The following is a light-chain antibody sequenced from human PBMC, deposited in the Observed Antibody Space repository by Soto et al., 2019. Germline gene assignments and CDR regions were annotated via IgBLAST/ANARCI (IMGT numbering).Light chain of an antibody. CDR3: QQYNNWPTIT. Sequence: EIVMTQSPATLSVSPGERATLSCRASQSVSGNLAWYQQKPGQAPRLLIYGASTRATGIPARFSGSRSGTEFTLTISSLQCEDFAVYYCQQYNNWPTITFGQGTRLELK. CDR1: QSVSGN. V-gene: IGKV3-15*01. J-gene: IGKJ5*01. CDR2: GAS.